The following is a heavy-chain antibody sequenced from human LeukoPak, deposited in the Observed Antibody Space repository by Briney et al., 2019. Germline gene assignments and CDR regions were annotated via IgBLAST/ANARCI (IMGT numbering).Heavy chain of an antibody. J-gene: IGHJ4*02. CDR2: IKQDGSEK. Sequence: PGGSLRLSCAVSGITFSSFWMSWVRQAPGKGLEWVANIKQDGSEKYYVDSVKGRFTISRDNAKNSVYLQMNSLRAEDTAVYYCARGDYWGQGTLVTVSS. V-gene: IGHV3-7*01. CDR1: GITFSSFW. CDR3: ARGDY.